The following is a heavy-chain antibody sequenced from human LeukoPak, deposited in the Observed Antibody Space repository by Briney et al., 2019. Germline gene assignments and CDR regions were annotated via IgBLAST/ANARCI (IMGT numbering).Heavy chain of an antibody. CDR2: INHSGST. Sequence: SETLSLTCAVYGGSFSGYFWSWIRQPPGRGLEWIGEINHSGSTNYNPSLKSRVTISVDTSKNQFSLKLSSVTAADTAVYYCARAVAGYDFWSGLHGNWFDPWGQGTLVTVSS. D-gene: IGHD3-3*01. CDR3: ARAVAGYDFWSGLHGNWFDP. CDR1: GGSFSGYF. J-gene: IGHJ5*02. V-gene: IGHV4-34*01.